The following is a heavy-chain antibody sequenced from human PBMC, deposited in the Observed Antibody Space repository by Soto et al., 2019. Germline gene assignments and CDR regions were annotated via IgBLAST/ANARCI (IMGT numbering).Heavy chain of an antibody. J-gene: IGHJ6*03. CDR1: GYTFTSYA. CDR3: AREDFWSGYYYYYMDV. Sequence: ASVKVSCKASGYTFTSYAMHWVRQAPGQRLEWMGWINAGNGNTKYSQKFQGRVTITRDTSASTAYMELSSLRSEDTAVYYCAREDFWSGYYYYYMDVWGKGTTVTVSS. D-gene: IGHD3-3*01. V-gene: IGHV1-3*01. CDR2: INAGNGNT.